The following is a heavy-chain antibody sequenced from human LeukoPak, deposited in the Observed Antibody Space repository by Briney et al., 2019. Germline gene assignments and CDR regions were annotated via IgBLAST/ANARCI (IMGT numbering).Heavy chain of an antibody. CDR2: IYYSGST. D-gene: IGHD2-2*01. CDR1: GGSISSSSYY. Sequence: SETLSLTCTVSGGSISSSSYYWGWIRQPPGKGLEWIRSIYYSGSTYYNPSLKSRVTISVDTSKNQFSLKLSSVTAADTAVYYCVGCSSTSCYGAFDIWGQGTMVTVSS. CDR3: VGCSSTSCYGAFDI. V-gene: IGHV4-39*07. J-gene: IGHJ3*02.